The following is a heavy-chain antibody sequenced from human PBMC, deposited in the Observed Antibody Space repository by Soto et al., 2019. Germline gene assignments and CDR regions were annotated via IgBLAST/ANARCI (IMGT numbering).Heavy chain of an antibody. CDR1: GGSISSGDYY. CDR3: AREDYCGGDCPP. V-gene: IGHV4-30-4*01. D-gene: IGHD2-21*02. J-gene: IGHJ5*02. Sequence: PSETLSLTCTVSGGSISSGDYYWSWIRHPPGKGLEWIWYIYYSGSTYYNPSLKSRVTISVDTSKNQFSLKLSSVTAADTAVYYCAREDYCGGDCPPWGQGTLVTVSS. CDR2: IYYSGST.